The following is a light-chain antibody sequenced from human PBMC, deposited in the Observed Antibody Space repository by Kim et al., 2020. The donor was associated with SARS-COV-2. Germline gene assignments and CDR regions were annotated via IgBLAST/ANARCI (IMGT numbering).Light chain of an antibody. V-gene: IGKV1-27*01. Sequence: TSVGDRVTITSRASQGISNYLAWYQQKPGKVPKLLIYAASTLQSGVPTRFSASGSGTDFTLTINSQQPEDVATYYCQKYNSDPRTFGQGTKVDIK. CDR2: AAS. CDR1: QGISNY. J-gene: IGKJ1*01. CDR3: QKYNSDPRT.